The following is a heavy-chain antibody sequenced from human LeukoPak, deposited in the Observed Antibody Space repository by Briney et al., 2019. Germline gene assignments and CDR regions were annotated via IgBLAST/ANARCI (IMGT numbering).Heavy chain of an antibody. CDR1: GFTFSSYE. J-gene: IGHJ6*03. D-gene: IGHD3-3*01. CDR2: ISSSGSTI. V-gene: IGHV3-48*03. Sequence: TGGSLRLSCAASGFTFSSYEMNWVRQAPGKGLEWVSYISSSGSTIYYADSVKGRFTISRDNAKNSLYLQMNSLRAEDTALYYCARGQYYDFWSGYLRPFSGPYYYYMDVWGKGTTVTVSS. CDR3: ARGQYYDFWSGYLRPFSGPYYYYMDV.